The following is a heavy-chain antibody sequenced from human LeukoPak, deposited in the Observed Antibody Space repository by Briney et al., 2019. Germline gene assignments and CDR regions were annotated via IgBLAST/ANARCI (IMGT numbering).Heavy chain of an antibody. CDR1: GFTFDEYA. CDR3: AKDISTNYDSWGFDY. J-gene: IGHJ4*02. Sequence: PGGSLRLSCAASGFTFDEYAMHWVRQAPGKGLEWVSGISWNRGRIGYADSVKGRFTISRDNAKNSLYLQMNSLRAEDMALYYCAKDISTNYDSWGFDYWGQGTLVTVSS. V-gene: IGHV3-9*03. CDR2: ISWNRGRI. D-gene: IGHD3-3*01.